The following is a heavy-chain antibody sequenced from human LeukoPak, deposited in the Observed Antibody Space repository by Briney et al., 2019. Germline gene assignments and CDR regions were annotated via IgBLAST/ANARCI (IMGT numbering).Heavy chain of an antibody. J-gene: IGHJ4*02. CDR1: GDSVSSYY. V-gene: IGHV4-4*07. D-gene: IGHD3-16*01. CDR2: ISTSGSA. CDR3: ARAVITFGAPVAKGFDC. Sequence: PSETLSLTCTVSGDSVSSYYWSWIRQPAGNRLEWIGRISTSGSARYNPSLKSRVTLSIDTSKTQFSLNLSSVTAADTALYYCARAVITFGAPVAKGFDCWGRGTLVTVSS.